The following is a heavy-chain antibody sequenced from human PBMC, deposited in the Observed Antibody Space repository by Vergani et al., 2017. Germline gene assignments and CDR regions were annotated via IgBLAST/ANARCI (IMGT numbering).Heavy chain of an antibody. V-gene: IGHV3-66*02. CDR2: IKSDGRT. D-gene: IGHD2-15*01. CDR1: GFRVTTYS. J-gene: IGHJ4*01. Sequence: VELLEPGGGLAQPGGSLRVSCSASGFRVTTYSLSWVRQPPGKGLEWVSVIKSDGRTSYAESVRGRFTISRDTSRNAVYLQMNILRVEDTGVYYCTRSECSGTTCYGHYFDLWGHGILVTVSS. CDR3: TRSECSGTTCYGHYFDL.